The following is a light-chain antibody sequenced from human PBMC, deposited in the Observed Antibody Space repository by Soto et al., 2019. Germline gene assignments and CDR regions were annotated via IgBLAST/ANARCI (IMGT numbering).Light chain of an antibody. CDR3: AAWDDSLNGVL. V-gene: IGLV1-44*01. CDR1: SSNIGRNS. J-gene: IGLJ2*01. Sequence: QSVLTQPSSASGTPGQRVTISCSGSSSNIGRNSVNWFQQIPGTAPKLLIHSSDQRPSGVPDRFAGSKSGTSASLAISGLQSEDEAEYYCAAWDDSLNGVLFGGGTKLTVL. CDR2: SSD.